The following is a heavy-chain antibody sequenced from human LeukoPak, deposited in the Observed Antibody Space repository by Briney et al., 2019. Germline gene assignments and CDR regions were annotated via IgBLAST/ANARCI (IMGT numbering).Heavy chain of an antibody. J-gene: IGHJ4*02. CDR3: ARVRQQLVPAYFDY. D-gene: IGHD6-13*01. V-gene: IGHV4-34*01. Sequence: PSETLSLTCAVYGGSFSGYYWSWIRQPPGKGLEWIGEINHSGSTNYNPSLKSRVTISVDTSKNQFFLKLSSVTAADTAVYYCARVRQQLVPAYFDYWGQGTLVTVSS. CDR2: INHSGST. CDR1: GGSFSGYY.